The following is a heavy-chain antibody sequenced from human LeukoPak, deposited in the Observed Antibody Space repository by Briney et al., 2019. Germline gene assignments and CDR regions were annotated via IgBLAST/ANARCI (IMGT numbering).Heavy chain of an antibody. D-gene: IGHD4-17*01. J-gene: IGHJ4*02. CDR3: ASEKNYGDKYFDS. V-gene: IGHV1-46*02. Sequence: ASLKISCKASGDTFNIHYFHWIRQAPGQGLEWMGIINRVDGIRGSAQTFQGRLMLTKDTSTSTAYMELSSLRSEDTAIYYCASEKNYGDKYFDSWGQGTVVTVSS. CDR2: INRVDGIR. CDR1: GDTFNIHY.